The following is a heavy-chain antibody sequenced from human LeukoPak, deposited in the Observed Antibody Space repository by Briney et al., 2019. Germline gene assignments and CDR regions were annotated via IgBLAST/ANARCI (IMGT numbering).Heavy chain of an antibody. CDR2: IYTSGST. Sequence: SETLSLTCTVSGGSISSYYWSWIRQPAGKGLEWIGRIYTSGSTNYNPSLKSRVTMSVDTSKNQFSLKLSSVTAADTAVYYCARDGVYCSGGSCYSEYYFDYWGQGTLVTVSS. CDR3: ARDGVYCSGGSCYSEYYFDY. V-gene: IGHV4-4*07. CDR1: GGSISSYY. D-gene: IGHD2-15*01. J-gene: IGHJ4*02.